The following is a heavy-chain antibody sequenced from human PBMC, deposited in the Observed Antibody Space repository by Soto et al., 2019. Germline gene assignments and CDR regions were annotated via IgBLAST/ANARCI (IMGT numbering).Heavy chain of an antibody. J-gene: IGHJ4*02. CDR2: IDWDDDK. CDR3: ARILSRRRSGWRGGLLYYFDY. D-gene: IGHD6-19*01. V-gene: IGHV2-70*01. Sequence: SGPTLVNPTQTLTLTCTFSGFSLSTSGMCVSWIRQPPGKALEWLALIDWDDDKYYSTSLKTRLTISKDTSKNQVVLTMTNMDPVDTATYYCARILSRRRSGWRGGLLYYFDYWGQGTLVTVSS. CDR1: GFSLSTSGMC.